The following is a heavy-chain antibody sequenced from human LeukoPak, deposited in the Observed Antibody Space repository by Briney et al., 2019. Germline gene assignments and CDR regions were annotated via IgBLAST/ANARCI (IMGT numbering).Heavy chain of an antibody. D-gene: IGHD3-16*02. CDR1: GYTFTGYY. Sequence: ASVKVSCKASGYTFTGYYMHWVRQAPGQGLEWMGWLNPHNGDTNYVQKFQGRVTMTRDTSISTAFMELSSLRSDDTAVYHCARVDQRISFYFDYWGQGTLITVSS. CDR3: ARVDQRISFYFDY. V-gene: IGHV1-2*02. CDR2: LNPHNGDT. J-gene: IGHJ4*02.